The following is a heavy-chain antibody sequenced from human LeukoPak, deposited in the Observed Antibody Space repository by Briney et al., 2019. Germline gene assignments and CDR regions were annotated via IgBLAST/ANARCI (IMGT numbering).Heavy chain of an antibody. CDR3: ARYGHDRSGYYYGFDY. Sequence: GGSLRLSCAASGFTFSSYAMHWVRQAPGKGLEWVAVISYDGSNKYHADSVKGRFTISRDNSKNTLYLQMNSLRAEDTAVYYCARYGHDRSGYYYGFDYWGQGTLVTVSS. CDR2: ISYDGSNK. CDR1: GFTFSSYA. V-gene: IGHV3-30*14. D-gene: IGHD3-22*01. J-gene: IGHJ4*02.